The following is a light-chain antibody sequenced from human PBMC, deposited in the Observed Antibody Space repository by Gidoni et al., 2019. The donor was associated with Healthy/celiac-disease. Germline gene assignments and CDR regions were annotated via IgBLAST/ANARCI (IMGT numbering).Light chain of an antibody. Sequence: DIQLTPSPSTLSASLGDRVTITCRDCQSISSWLAWYQQKPGKAPKLLIYDASRWESGVPSRFSGSGSGTEFTLTISSLQPDDFATYYCQQYNSYPGTFGQGTKVEIK. V-gene: IGKV1-5*01. CDR3: QQYNSYPGT. CDR2: DAS. J-gene: IGKJ1*01. CDR1: QSISSW.